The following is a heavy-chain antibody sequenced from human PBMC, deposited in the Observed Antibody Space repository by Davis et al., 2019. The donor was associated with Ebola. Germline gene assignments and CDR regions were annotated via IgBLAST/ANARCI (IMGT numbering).Heavy chain of an antibody. CDR2: ISSSSSYI. Sequence: PGGSLRLSCAASGFTFSSYSMNWVRQAPGKGLEWVSSISSSSSYIYYADSVKGRFTISRDNAKNSLYLQMNSLRAEDTAVYYCARGTTPGSGSPGWGQGTLVTVSS. J-gene: IGHJ4*02. D-gene: IGHD6-19*01. CDR1: GFTFSSYS. CDR3: ARGTTPGSGSPG. V-gene: IGHV3-21*01.